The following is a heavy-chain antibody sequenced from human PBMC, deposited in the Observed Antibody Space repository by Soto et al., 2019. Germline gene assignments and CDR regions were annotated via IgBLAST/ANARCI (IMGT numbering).Heavy chain of an antibody. CDR1: GGSISSGGYY. V-gene: IGHV4-31*03. CDR3: AGRPPSWDSGWYGDGWFDP. D-gene: IGHD6-19*01. Sequence: PSETLSLTCTVSGGSISSGGYYWSWIRQHPGKGLEWIGYIYYSGSTYYNPSLKSRVTISVDTSKNQFSLKLSSVTAADTAVYYCAGRPPSWDSGWYGDGWFDPWGQGTLVTVSS. J-gene: IGHJ5*02. CDR2: IYYSGST.